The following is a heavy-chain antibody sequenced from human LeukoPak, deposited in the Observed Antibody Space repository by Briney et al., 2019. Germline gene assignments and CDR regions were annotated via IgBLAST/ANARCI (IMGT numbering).Heavy chain of an antibody. D-gene: IGHD6-13*01. J-gene: IGHJ4*02. Sequence: GGSLRLSCAASGFTFSDYYMSWIRQAPGKGLEWVSYISSSGSTIYYADSVKGRFTTSRDNAKNSLYLQMNSLRAEDTAVYYCARGILTGYSSSWYFDYWGQGTLVTVSS. CDR2: ISSSGSTI. V-gene: IGHV3-11*01. CDR3: ARGILTGYSSSWYFDY. CDR1: GFTFSDYY.